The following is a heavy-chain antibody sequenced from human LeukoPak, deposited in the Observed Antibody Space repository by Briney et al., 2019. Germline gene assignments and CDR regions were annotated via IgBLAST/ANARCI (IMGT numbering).Heavy chain of an antibody. V-gene: IGHV1-24*01. D-gene: IGHD3-3*01. CDR2: FDPENAEI. J-gene: IGHJ4*02. Sequence: GASVKVSCKLSGNTLRELPIQWVRQAGGKGLEWMAGFDPENAEIVYAQRFQGRVTMTEDTSTNTAYMELTSLTYDDTALYYCATRGSDFWSGFDYWGQGTQVTVSS. CDR1: GNTLRELP. CDR3: ATRGSDFWSGFDY.